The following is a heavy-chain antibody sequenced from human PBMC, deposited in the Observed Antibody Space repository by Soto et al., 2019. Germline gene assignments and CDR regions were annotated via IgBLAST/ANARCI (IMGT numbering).Heavy chain of an antibody. CDR1: GGSFSTYA. CDR3: AREVVETSSLWLDP. D-gene: IGHD6-6*01. Sequence: SVKVSCKASGGSFSTYAFNWVRQAPGQGLEWMGGFIPMFGTANYAQKFQGRVTITADESTNTAYMELRSLRSDDTAVYYCAREVVETSSLWLDPWGQGTLVTVSS. J-gene: IGHJ5*02. CDR2: FIPMFGTA. V-gene: IGHV1-69*13.